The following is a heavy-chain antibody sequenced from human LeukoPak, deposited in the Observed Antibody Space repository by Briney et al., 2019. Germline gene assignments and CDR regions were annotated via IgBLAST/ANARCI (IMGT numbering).Heavy chain of an antibody. CDR2: IYYSGST. Sequence: SETLSLTCTVSGDSISNYFWSWVRQPPGKGLEWIGYIYYSGSTNYNPSLKSRVTISVDTSKNQFSLKLSSVTAADTAVYYCARITGDKFQLYPDYWGQGTLVTVSS. CDR3: ARITGDKFQLYPDY. J-gene: IGHJ4*02. V-gene: IGHV4-59*01. CDR1: GDSISNYF. D-gene: IGHD3-16*02.